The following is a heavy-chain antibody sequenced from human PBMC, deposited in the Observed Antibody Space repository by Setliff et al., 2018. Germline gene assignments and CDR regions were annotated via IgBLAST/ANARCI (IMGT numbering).Heavy chain of an antibody. CDR3: ARLKYYNSGTYWGNWVYYSNMDV. V-gene: IGHV4-59*01. D-gene: IGHD3-22*01. CDR2: ITHSGST. CDR1: GDSMTGNH. J-gene: IGHJ6*03. Sequence: PSETLSLTCTVSGDSMTGNHWSWIRQSPGKGLEWIGYITHSGSTKYNPSLKSRVAITIVASKKQFSLELSSVTAADTAVYYCARLKYYNSGTYWGNWVYYSNMDVWGKGTTVTVSS.